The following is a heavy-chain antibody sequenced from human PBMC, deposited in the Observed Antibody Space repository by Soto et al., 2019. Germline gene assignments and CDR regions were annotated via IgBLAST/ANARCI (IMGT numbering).Heavy chain of an antibody. V-gene: IGHV1-18*01. CDR1: AYTFTSYG. J-gene: IGHJ6*02. CDR3: ARGNQAYYDFWSGPSAYGMDV. CDR2: ISAYNGNT. Sequence: SLKVSCKASAYTFTSYGISWVRQAPGQGLEWMGWISAYNGNTNYAQKLQGRVTMTTDTSTSTAYMELRSLRSDDTAVYYCARGNQAYYDFWSGPSAYGMDVWGQGTTVTGSS. D-gene: IGHD3-3*01.